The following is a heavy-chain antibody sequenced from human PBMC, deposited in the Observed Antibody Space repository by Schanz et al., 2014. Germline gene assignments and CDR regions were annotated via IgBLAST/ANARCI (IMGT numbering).Heavy chain of an antibody. J-gene: IGHJ4*02. CDR3: RKYRSHYKYLDD. V-gene: IGHV3-30*18. D-gene: IGHD3-10*01. CDR2: IIFDGTDK. Sequence: SGFTFSSYGMHWVRQAPGKGLEWVAIIIFDGTDKYYADSVKGRFTISRDNSKNTLYLQMNSQGDEETVMYYCRKYRSHYKYLDDWGQGTLVDFSS. CDR1: GFTFSSYG.